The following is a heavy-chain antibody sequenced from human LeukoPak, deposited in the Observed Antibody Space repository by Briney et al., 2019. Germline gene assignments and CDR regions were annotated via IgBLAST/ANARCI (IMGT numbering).Heavy chain of an antibody. V-gene: IGHV3-7*03. CDR3: VRGGRGVMGY. CDR2: IKQDETEK. J-gene: IGHJ4*02. D-gene: IGHD3-10*01. CDR1: GFTFSNFW. Sequence: GESLRLSCTASGFTFSNFWMGWVRQAPGKGLEWVANIKQDETEKFYLGSVKGRFTISRDNAKNSPYLQMNSLRVEDTALYYCVRGGRGVMGYWGQGTLVTVSS.